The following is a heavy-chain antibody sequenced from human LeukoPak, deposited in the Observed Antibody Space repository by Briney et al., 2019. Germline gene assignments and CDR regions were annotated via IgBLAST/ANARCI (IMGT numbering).Heavy chain of an antibody. CDR1: GFTFSGYS. D-gene: IGHD2-15*01. V-gene: IGHV3-21*01. J-gene: IGHJ4*02. CDR3: ASHVVVVAAMVY. CDR2: ISSSSSYI. Sequence: GGSLRLSCAASGFTFSGYSMNWVRQAPGKGLEWVSSISSSSSYIYYADSVKGRFTISRDNAKNSLYLQMNSLRAEDTAVYYCASHVVVVAAMVYWGQGTLVTVSS.